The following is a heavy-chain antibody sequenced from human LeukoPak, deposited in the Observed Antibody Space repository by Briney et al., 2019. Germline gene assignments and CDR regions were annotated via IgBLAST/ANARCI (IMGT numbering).Heavy chain of an antibody. Sequence: PSETLSLTCTVSGGSISSYYWSWIRQPPGKGLEWIGYIYYSGSTNYNPSLKSRVTISVDTSKNQFSLKLSSVTAADTAVYYCARGRGYGSGSYYSGWFDLWGQGTLVTVSS. J-gene: IGHJ5*02. CDR2: IYYSGST. CDR3: ARGRGYGSGSYYSGWFDL. D-gene: IGHD3-10*01. CDR1: GGSISSYY. V-gene: IGHV4-59*01.